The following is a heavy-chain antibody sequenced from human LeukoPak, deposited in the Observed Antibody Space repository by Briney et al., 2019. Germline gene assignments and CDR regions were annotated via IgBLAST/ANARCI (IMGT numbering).Heavy chain of an antibody. Sequence: GGSLRLSCAASGFTFSSYWMHWVRQAPGKGLVWVSRINSDGSSTSYADSVKGRFTISRDNSKSTLYLQMNSLRAEDTAVYFCAKEDSDSSGFFDYWGQGTLVTVSS. D-gene: IGHD3-22*01. J-gene: IGHJ4*02. CDR1: GFTFSSYW. CDR2: INSDGSST. V-gene: IGHV3-74*01. CDR3: AKEDSDSSGFFDY.